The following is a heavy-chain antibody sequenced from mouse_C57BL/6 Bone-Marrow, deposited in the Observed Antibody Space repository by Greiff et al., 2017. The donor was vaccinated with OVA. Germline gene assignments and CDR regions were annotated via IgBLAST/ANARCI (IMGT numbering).Heavy chain of an antibody. D-gene: IGHD2-2*01. J-gene: IGHJ2*01. V-gene: IGHV1-55*01. Sequence: QVQLQQPGAELVKPGASVKMSCKASGYTFTSYWITWVKQRPGQGLEWIGDIYPGSGSTNYNEKFKSNATLTVDTSSSTAYMQRSSLTSEDSAVYYCASPYGYDLYFDYWGQGTTLTVSS. CDR3: ASPYGYDLYFDY. CDR2: IYPGSGST. CDR1: GYTFTSYW.